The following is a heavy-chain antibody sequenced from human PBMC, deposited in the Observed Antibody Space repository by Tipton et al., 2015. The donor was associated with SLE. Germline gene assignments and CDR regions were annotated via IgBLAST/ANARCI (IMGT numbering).Heavy chain of an antibody. Sequence: TLSLTCAVSGASISGFYWSWIRQPPGKGLEWIGYIHHSGSANYNPSLKSRVTISVDTSKTQFSLKLGSVTAADTAVYFCARDQVGVGDFDYWGQGTLVTVSS. J-gene: IGHJ4*02. CDR2: IHHSGSA. V-gene: IGHV4-59*01. CDR3: ARDQVGVGDFDY. D-gene: IGHD3-16*01. CDR1: GASISGFY.